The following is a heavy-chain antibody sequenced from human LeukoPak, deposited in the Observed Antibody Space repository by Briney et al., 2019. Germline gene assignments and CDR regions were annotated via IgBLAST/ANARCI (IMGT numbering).Heavy chain of an antibody. Sequence: PGGSLRLSCAASRFTFSNYWMHWVRQAPGKGLVWVSRINSDGSSTSYADSVKGRFTISRDNAKNTLYLQMNSLRAEDTAVYYCAREGAAADFDYWGQGTLVTVSS. CDR3: AREGAAADFDY. CDR2: INSDGSST. D-gene: IGHD6-13*01. CDR1: RFTFSNYW. V-gene: IGHV3-74*01. J-gene: IGHJ4*02.